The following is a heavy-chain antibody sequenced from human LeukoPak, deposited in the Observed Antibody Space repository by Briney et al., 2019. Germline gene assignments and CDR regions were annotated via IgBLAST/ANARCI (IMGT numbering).Heavy chain of an antibody. Sequence: ASVKVSCKASGYTFTGYYMHWVRQAPGQGLEWMGWINPNSGGTNYAQKFQGWVTMTRDTSISTAYMELSRLRSDDTAAYYCARGRARDSSGYPNYWGQGTLVSVSS. CDR3: ARGRARDSSGYPNY. CDR1: GYTFTGYY. J-gene: IGHJ4*02. CDR2: INPNSGGT. D-gene: IGHD3-22*01. V-gene: IGHV1-2*04.